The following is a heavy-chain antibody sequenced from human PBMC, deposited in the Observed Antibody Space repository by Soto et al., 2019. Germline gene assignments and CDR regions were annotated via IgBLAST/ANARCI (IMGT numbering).Heavy chain of an antibody. CDR2: IGTAGDT. CDR3: ARGLGIVVSDAFDI. D-gene: IGHD3-22*01. Sequence: GGSLRLSCAASGFTFSSYDMHWVRQATGKGLEWVSAIGTAGDTYYPGSVKGRFTISRENAKNSLYLQMNSLRAGDTAVYYCARGLGIVVSDAFDIWGQGTMVTV. V-gene: IGHV3-13*01. J-gene: IGHJ3*02. CDR1: GFTFSSYD.